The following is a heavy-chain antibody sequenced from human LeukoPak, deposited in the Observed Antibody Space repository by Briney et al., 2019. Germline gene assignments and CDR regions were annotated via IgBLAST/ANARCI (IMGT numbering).Heavy chain of an antibody. D-gene: IGHD6-6*01. Sequence: GGSLRFSCAGSGYTFSGYDMNWVRQAPGKGLEWVSSISGSSSYIYYADSLKGRFTISRDNAKKSVYLQMNSPRAEDTAVYYCARGSSDVAARNNWFDPWGQGTLVTVSS. CDR2: ISGSSSYI. CDR3: ARGSSDVAARNNWFDP. V-gene: IGHV3-21*01. J-gene: IGHJ5*02. CDR1: GYTFSGYD.